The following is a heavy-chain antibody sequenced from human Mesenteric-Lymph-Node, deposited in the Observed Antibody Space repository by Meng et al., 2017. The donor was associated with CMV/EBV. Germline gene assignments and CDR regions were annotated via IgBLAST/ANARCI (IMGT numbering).Heavy chain of an antibody. CDR1: GHTFTGYY. Sequence: ASVKVSCKSSGHTFTGYYIHWVRQAPGQGLEWMGWIGFNSGDTNYAQKFQGRVTMTGDTSISTLYMELRRLSPDDSAVYYCARSGFYYGLDFWGQGTSVTVFS. J-gene: IGHJ6*02. CDR2: IGFNSGDT. D-gene: IGHD3-10*01. CDR3: ARSGFYYGLDF. V-gene: IGHV1-2*02.